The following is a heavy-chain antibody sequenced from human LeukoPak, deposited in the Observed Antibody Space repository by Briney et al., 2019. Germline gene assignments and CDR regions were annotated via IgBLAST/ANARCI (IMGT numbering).Heavy chain of an antibody. CDR2: IRYDADNK. V-gene: IGHV3-30*02. J-gene: IGHJ4*02. D-gene: IGHD3-22*01. CDR3: AKVRAAYYYDSSGYRSHRVVDY. Sequence: GGSLRLSCAASGFIFSSYGMHWVRQAPGKGLEWVAFIRYDADNKYYADSVKGRFTISRDNSKNTLYLQMNSLRAEDTAVYYCAKVRAAYYYDSSGYRSHRVVDYWGQGTLVTVSS. CDR1: GFIFSSYG.